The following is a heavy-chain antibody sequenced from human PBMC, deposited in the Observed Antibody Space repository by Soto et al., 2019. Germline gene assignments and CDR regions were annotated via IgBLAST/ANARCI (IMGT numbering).Heavy chain of an antibody. V-gene: IGHV5-51*01. D-gene: IGHD6-13*01. CDR3: AKTGAGGKNYYGMDV. CDR1: GYSFTSYW. J-gene: IGHJ6*02. CDR2: IYPGDSDT. Sequence: EVQLVQSGAEVKKPGESLKISCKGSGYSFTSYWIGWARQMPGKGLEWMGIIYPGDSDTRYSPSFQGQVTISADQSISTAFLQWSSLKASDTAMYYCAKTGAGGKNYYGMDVWGQGTTVTVSS.